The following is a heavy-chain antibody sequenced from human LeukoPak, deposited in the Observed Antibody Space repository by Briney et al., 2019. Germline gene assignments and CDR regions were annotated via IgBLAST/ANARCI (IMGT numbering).Heavy chain of an antibody. CDR1: GGSISSYY. Sequence: SETLSLTCTVSGGSISSYYWSWIRQPPGKGLEWIGYIYYSGSTNYNPSLKSRVTISVDTSKNQFSLRVSSVTAADTAVYYCARLSGGFCSGGNCYVWGQGTLVTVSS. CDR2: IYYSGST. J-gene: IGHJ4*02. CDR3: ARLSGGFCSGGNCYV. V-gene: IGHV4-59*08. D-gene: IGHD2-15*01.